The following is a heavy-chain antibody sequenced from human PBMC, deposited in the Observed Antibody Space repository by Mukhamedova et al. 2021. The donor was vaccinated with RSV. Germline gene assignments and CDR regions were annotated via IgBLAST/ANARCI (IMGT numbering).Heavy chain of an antibody. D-gene: IGHD4-17*01. CDR2: IIPIFGTA. J-gene: IGHJ4*02. V-gene: IGHV1-69*01. CDR3: ARDRREDYGIQYYFDY. Sequence: EYMGGIIPIFGTANYAQKFQVRVTITADESTSTAYMELSSLRSEDTAVYYCARDRREDYGIQYYFDYWGQGSLVTVS.